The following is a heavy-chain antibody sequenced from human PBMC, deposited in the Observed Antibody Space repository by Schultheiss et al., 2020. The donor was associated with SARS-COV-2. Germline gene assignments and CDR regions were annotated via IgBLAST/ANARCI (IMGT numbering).Heavy chain of an antibody. Sequence: SQTLSLTCAVYGGSFSGNYWSWIRQTPGKGLEWIGEINHIGSTNYNPSLKGRVTISVDTSKNQFSLKLSSVTAADTAVYYCARPSPASYYDFWSGYYPDFDYWGQGTLVTVSS. V-gene: IGHV4-34*01. J-gene: IGHJ4*02. CDR2: INHIGST. D-gene: IGHD3-3*01. CDR3: ARPSPASYYDFWSGYYPDFDY. CDR1: GGSFSGNY.